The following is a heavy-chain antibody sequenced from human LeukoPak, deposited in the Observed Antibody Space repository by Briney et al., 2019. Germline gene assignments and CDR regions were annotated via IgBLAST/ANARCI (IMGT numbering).Heavy chain of an antibody. Sequence: KPSETLSLTCTVSGGSISSSSYYWGWIHQPPGKGLEWIGSIYYSGSTYYNPSLKSRVTISVDTSKNQFSLKLSSVTAADTAVYYCASWYSSGWYFDYWGQGTLVTVSS. V-gene: IGHV4-39*01. D-gene: IGHD6-19*01. CDR3: ASWYSSGWYFDY. CDR2: IYYSGST. J-gene: IGHJ4*02. CDR1: GGSISSSSYY.